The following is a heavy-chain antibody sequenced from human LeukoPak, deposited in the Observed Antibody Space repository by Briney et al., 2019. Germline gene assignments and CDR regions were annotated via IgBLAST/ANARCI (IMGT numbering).Heavy chain of an antibody. V-gene: IGHV4-61*02. D-gene: IGHD1-1*01. J-gene: IGHJ4*02. CDR3: ATHDGADY. CDR2: IYTSGST. Sequence: SETLSLTCTVSGGSISSGSYYWSWIRQPAGKGLEWIGRIYTSGSTNYNPSLKSRVTISVDTSKNQFSLKLSSVTAADTAVYYCATHDGADYWGQGTLVTVSS. CDR1: GGSISSGSYY.